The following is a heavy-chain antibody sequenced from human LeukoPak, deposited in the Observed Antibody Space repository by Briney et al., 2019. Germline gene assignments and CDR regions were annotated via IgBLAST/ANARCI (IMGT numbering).Heavy chain of an antibody. V-gene: IGHV3-9*03. CDR3: AKGTMIVAAVGDYFDY. Sequence: PGRSLRLSCAASVFTLDDYAMHWVRQAPGKGLEWVSGISWNSVNIGYADSVKGRFTISRDNAKNSLYLQMNSLRAEDMALYYCAKGTMIVAAVGDYFDYWGQGTLVTVSS. J-gene: IGHJ4*02. CDR2: ISWNSVNI. D-gene: IGHD3-22*01. CDR1: VFTLDDYA.